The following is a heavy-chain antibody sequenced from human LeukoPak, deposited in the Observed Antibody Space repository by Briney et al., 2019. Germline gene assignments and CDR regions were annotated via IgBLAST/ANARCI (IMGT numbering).Heavy chain of an antibody. D-gene: IGHD2-15*01. J-gene: IGHJ4*02. Sequence: GGSLRLACAASGFTFSSYVMNWVRQAPGKGLEWVSSISSGSTYIYYADSVKGRFTISRDNANNSLYLQMNSLRAEDTAVYYCARLGYCSGGSCSSFDYWGQGTLVTVSS. CDR2: ISSGSTYI. CDR3: ARLGYCSGGSCSSFDY. CDR1: GFTFSSYV. V-gene: IGHV3-21*01.